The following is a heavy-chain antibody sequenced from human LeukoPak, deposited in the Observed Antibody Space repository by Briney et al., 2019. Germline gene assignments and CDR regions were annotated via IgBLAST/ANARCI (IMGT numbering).Heavy chain of an antibody. V-gene: IGHV4-34*01. J-gene: IGHJ6*03. Sequence: PSETLSLTCAVYGGSFSGYYWSWIRQPPGKGLEWIGEINHSGSTNYNPSLKSRVTISVDTSKSQFSLKLSSVTAADTAVYYCAGGYKYAYYNYYYMDVWGKGTTVTVSS. CDR2: INHSGST. CDR3: AGGYKYAYYNYYYMDV. CDR1: GGSFSGYY. D-gene: IGHD5-24*01.